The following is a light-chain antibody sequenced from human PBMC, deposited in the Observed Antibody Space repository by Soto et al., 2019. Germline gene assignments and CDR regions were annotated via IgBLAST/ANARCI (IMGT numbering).Light chain of an antibody. V-gene: IGKV3-11*01. CDR3: QQRNVWPPST. J-gene: IGKJ5*01. Sequence: DMVLTQSPGPLSLSPGDRATLSCRASQSIHTSLAWYQQKPGQPPRLVVYDSTLRANGVPDRFCGSRSWTEFTLTINNLEPEDFAVYYCQQRNVWPPSTFGQGTRLEIK. CDR2: DST. CDR1: QSIHTS.